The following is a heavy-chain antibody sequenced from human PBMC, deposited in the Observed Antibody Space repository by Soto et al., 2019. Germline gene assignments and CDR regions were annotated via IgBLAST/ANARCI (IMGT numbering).Heavy chain of an antibody. D-gene: IGHD3-9*01. CDR2: ISGNDGTK. CDR3: AKSDFDWPPYGMDV. V-gene: IGHV3-23*01. J-gene: IGHJ6*02. CDR1: GFTFSSYA. Sequence: GGSLRLSCAASGFTFSSYAMSWVRQAPGKGLEWVSDISGNDGTKHYADSVRGRFTISRDNSKKTLYLQMNSLRAEDTAVYYCAKSDFDWPPYGMDVWGQGTTVTVSS.